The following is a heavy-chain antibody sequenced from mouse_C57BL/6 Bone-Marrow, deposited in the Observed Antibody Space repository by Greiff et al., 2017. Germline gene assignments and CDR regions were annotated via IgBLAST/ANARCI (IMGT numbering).Heavy chain of an antibody. V-gene: IGHV1-76*01. J-gene: IGHJ1*03. CDR3: ARWGFYCGNYQLYFDV. D-gene: IGHD2-1*01. Sequence: QVQLQQSGAELVRPGASVKLSCKASGYTFTDYYINWVKQRPGQGLEWIARIYPGSGNTYYNEKFKGKATLTADKSSSTAYMQLSSLTSEDSAVYVCARWGFYCGNYQLYFDVWGTGTTVTVSS. CDR2: IYPGSGNT. CDR1: GYTFTDYY.